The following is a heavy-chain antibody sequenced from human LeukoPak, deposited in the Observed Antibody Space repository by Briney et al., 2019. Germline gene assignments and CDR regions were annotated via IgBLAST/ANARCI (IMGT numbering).Heavy chain of an antibody. CDR3: AAEHDGFDI. Sequence: GGSLRLSCAASRFSFSNSWMHWVRQTPGKGLVWVSSIRGDGGDTAYTDSVKGRFTISRDNAKNTLYLQMNSLRADDTAVYYCAAEHDGFDIWGQGTMVTVSS. CDR1: RFSFSNSW. V-gene: IGHV3-74*01. J-gene: IGHJ3*02. CDR2: IRGDGGDT.